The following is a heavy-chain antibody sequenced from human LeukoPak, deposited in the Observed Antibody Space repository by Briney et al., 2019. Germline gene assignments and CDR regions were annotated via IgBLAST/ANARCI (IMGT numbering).Heavy chain of an antibody. V-gene: IGHV1-2*02. CDR3: ARDHGYGSGSYSNWFDP. CDR1: GYTFTGYY. Sequence: ASVKVSCKASGYTFTGYYMHWVRQAPGQGLEWMGWINPNSGGTNYAQKFQGRVTMTRDTSISTAYMELSRLRSDDTAVYYCARDHGYGSGSYSNWFDPWGQGTLVTASS. D-gene: IGHD3-10*01. CDR2: INPNSGGT. J-gene: IGHJ5*02.